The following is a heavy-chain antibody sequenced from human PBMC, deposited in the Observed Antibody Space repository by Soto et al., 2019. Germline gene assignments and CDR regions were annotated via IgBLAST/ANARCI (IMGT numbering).Heavy chain of an antibody. CDR3: ARAYYSSGSGWYDY. D-gene: IGHD6-19*01. CDR1: GFTFSSSW. CDR2: IKQDGSEK. V-gene: IGHV3-7*03. Sequence: PGGSLRLSCAASGFTFSSSWMTWVRQAPGKGLEWVANIKQDGSEKYYVDYVRGRFTISRDNAKNSLYLQMNSLRAEDMAVYYCARAYYSSGSGWYDYWGQGTLVTVSS. J-gene: IGHJ4*02.